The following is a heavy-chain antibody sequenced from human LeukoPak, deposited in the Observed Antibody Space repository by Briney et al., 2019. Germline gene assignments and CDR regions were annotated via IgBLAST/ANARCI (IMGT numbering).Heavy chain of an antibody. CDR2: IIPIFGTA. V-gene: IGHV1-69*05. CDR3: ARAHYGDYKPYYYYMDV. D-gene: IGHD4-17*01. J-gene: IGHJ6*03. CDR1: GGTSSSYA. Sequence: SVKVSCKASGGTSSSYAISWVRQAPGQGLEWMGGIIPIFGTANYAQKFQGRVTITTDESTSTAYMELSSLRSEDTAVYYCARAHYGDYKPYYYYMDVWGKGTTVTVSS.